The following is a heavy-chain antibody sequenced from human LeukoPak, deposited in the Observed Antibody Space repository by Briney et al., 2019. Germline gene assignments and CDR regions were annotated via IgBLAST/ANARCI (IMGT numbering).Heavy chain of an antibody. CDR1: GYTFTIYG. V-gene: IGHV1-18*01. D-gene: IGHD2/OR15-2a*01. CDR3: AKDLNEIGNGAFDI. Sequence: ASVKVSCKASGYTFTIYGISWVRQAPGQGLEWMGWISTYNGNTNYAQKLQGRVTMTTDTSTSTAYMELRSLRSDATAVYYCAKDLNEIGNGAFDIWGQGTMVTVSS. CDR2: ISTYNGNT. J-gene: IGHJ3*02.